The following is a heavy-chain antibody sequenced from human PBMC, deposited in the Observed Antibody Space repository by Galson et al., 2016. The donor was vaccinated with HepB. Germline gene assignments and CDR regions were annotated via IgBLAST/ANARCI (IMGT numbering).Heavy chain of an antibody. CDR2: TYYSGST. V-gene: IGHV4-31*11. Sequence: TLSLTCDVSSESFSAYSWSWIRQRPGRGLEWIGYTYYSGSTYYNPSLKSRVSISEDTSKNQFSLKLSSVTAADTAVYSCAGVRRGTFDYWGQGTLVTVSS. D-gene: IGHD3-16*01. CDR1: SESFSAYS. J-gene: IGHJ4*02. CDR3: AGVRRGTFDY.